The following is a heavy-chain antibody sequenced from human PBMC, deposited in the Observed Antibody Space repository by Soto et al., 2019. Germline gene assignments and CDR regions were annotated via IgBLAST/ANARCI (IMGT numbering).Heavy chain of an antibody. Sequence: GGSLRLSCEASGFTFSDYYMSWIRQAPGQGLEWISFICSSDSNIFYADSMKGRFTVSRNNAKNSLFLQMNSLSAEDTAVYYCARVVLSGWAYGMDVWGQGTTVTVSS. D-gene: IGHD6-19*01. J-gene: IGHJ6*02. CDR1: GFTFSDYY. CDR3: ARVVLSGWAYGMDV. V-gene: IGHV3-11*01. CDR2: ICSSDSNI.